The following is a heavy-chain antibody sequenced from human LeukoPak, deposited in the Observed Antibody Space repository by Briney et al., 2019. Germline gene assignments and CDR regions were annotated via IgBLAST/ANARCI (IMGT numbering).Heavy chain of an antibody. CDR2: IRSKAYGGTT. D-gene: IGHD3-22*01. J-gene: IGHJ4*02. CDR3: TKYYYDSSGYYYSDY. Sequence: PGGSLRLSCTASGFSFGDYAMSWVRQAPGKGLEWVGFIRSKAYGGTTEYAASVKGRFTISRDDSKSIAYLQMNGLKTEDTAVYYCTKYYYDSSGYYYSDYWGQGTLVTVSS. V-gene: IGHV3-49*04. CDR1: GFSFGDYA.